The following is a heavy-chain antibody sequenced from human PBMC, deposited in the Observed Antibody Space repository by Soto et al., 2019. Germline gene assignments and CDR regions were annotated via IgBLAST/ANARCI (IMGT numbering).Heavy chain of an antibody. Sequence: ASVKVSCKVSGYTLTELSMHWVRPAPGKGLEWMGGFDPEDGEIIYAQKFQGRVTMTEDTSTDTAYMELSSLRSEDTAVYYCATYFTTYFYGSGSPSPSWGQGTLVTVSS. CDR1: GYTLTELS. CDR3: ATYFTTYFYGSGSPSPS. CDR2: FDPEDGEI. V-gene: IGHV1-24*01. J-gene: IGHJ4*02. D-gene: IGHD3-10*01.